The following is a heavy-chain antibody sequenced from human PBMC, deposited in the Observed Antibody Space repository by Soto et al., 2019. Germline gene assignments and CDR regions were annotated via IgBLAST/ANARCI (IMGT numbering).Heavy chain of an antibody. Sequence: LRLSCAASGFTFSSYEMNWVRQAPGKGLEWVSYISSSGSTIYYADSVKGRFTISRDNAKNSLYLQMNSLRAEDTAVYYCARDKFMRYNWNHGPSGSNYYYYYGMDVWGQGTTVTVSS. CDR2: ISSSGSTI. CDR3: ARDKFMRYNWNHGPSGSNYYYYYGMDV. V-gene: IGHV3-48*03. CDR1: GFTFSSYE. D-gene: IGHD1-20*01. J-gene: IGHJ6*02.